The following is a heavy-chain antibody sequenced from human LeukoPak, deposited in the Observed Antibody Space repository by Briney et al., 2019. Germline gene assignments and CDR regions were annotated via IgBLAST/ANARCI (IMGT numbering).Heavy chain of an antibody. V-gene: IGHV3-7*03. J-gene: IGHJ4*02. CDR1: GFTFSSYW. CDR3: ARPRDSGWSKTWDY. CDR2: IKQDGSEK. Sequence: PGGSLRLSCAGSGFTFSSYWMTWVRQAPGKGLEWVANIKQDGSEKYYVDSVKGRFAISRDNAENSLCLQMNSLTAEDTAVYYCARPRDSGWSKTWDYWGQGTLVTVSS. D-gene: IGHD6-13*01.